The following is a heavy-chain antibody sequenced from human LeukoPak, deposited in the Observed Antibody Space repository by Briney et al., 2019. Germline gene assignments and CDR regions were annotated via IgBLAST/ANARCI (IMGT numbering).Heavy chain of an antibody. D-gene: IGHD6-19*01. J-gene: IGHJ4*02. CDR2: INSDGSST. Sequence: GGSLRLSCAASGFTFSSYWMHWVRQAPGKGLVWVSRINSDGSSTSYADSVKGRFTISRDNAKNTLYLQMNSLRAEDTAMYYCAREGIAVAGSFDYWGQGTLVTVSS. CDR1: GFTFSSYW. CDR3: AREGIAVAGSFDY. V-gene: IGHV3-74*01.